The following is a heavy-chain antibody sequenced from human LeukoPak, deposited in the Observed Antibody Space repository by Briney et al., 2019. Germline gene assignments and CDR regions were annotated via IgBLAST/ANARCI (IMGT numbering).Heavy chain of an antibody. D-gene: IGHD4-17*01. CDR3: ARLPTVTFFDY. V-gene: IGHV4-39*01. Sequence: SETLSLTCTVSGGSISSSSYYWGWIRQPPGKGLEWIGSIYYSGSMYYNPSLKSRVTISVDTSKNQFSLRLSSVTAADTAVYYCARLPTVTFFDYWGQGTLVTVSS. J-gene: IGHJ4*02. CDR2: IYYSGSM. CDR1: GGSISSSSYY.